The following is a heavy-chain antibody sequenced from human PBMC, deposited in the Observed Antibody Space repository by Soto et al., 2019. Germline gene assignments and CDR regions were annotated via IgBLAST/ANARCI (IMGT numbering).Heavy chain of an antibody. CDR1: GGTFSSYT. Sequence: QVQLVQSGAEVKKPGSSVTVSCKASGGTFSSYTISWVRQAPGQGLEWMGGIIPIFGTANYAQKFQGRVTITADESPSTTDMELRSLRSEDTAVYYCARGNHRWLQLWYFDLWGRGTLVTVSS. V-gene: IGHV1-69*12. CDR2: IIPIFGTA. D-gene: IGHD5-12*01. CDR3: ARGNHRWLQLWYFDL. J-gene: IGHJ2*01.